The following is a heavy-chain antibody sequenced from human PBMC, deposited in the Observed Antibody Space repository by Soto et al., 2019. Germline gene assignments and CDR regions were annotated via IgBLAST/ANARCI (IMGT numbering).Heavy chain of an antibody. V-gene: IGHV5-51*01. D-gene: IGHD2-15*01. J-gene: IGHJ1*01. Sequence: GESLKISCKGSGYSFTSYWIGWVRQMPGKGLEWMGIIYPGDSDTRYSPSFQGQVTISADKSISTAYLQWSSLKASDTAMYYCARHTIDCSGGSCYSGYFQHWGQGTLVTVSS. CDR3: ARHTIDCSGGSCYSGYFQH. CDR2: IYPGDSDT. CDR1: GYSFTSYW.